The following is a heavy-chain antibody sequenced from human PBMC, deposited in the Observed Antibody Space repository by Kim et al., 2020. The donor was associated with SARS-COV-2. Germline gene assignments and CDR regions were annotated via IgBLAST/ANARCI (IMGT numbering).Heavy chain of an antibody. J-gene: IGHJ6*02. V-gene: IGHV5-10-1*01. Sequence: PSFQGHVTISADKSISTAYLQWSSLKASDTAMYYCARRIPEPLSRYGMDVWGQGTTVTVSS. D-gene: IGHD1-20*01. CDR3: ARRIPEPLSRYGMDV.